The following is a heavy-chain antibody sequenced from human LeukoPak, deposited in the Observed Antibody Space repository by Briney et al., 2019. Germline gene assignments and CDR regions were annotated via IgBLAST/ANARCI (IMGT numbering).Heavy chain of an antibody. CDR2: INHSGST. Sequence: KPSETLSLTCAVYGGSFSGYYWSWIRQPPGKGPEWIGEINHSGSTNYNPSLKSRVTISVDTSKNQFSLKLSSVTAADTAVYYCATNVGATTSDWFDPWGQGTLVTVSS. D-gene: IGHD1-26*01. CDR3: ATNVGATTSDWFDP. J-gene: IGHJ5*02. V-gene: IGHV4-34*01. CDR1: GGSFSGYY.